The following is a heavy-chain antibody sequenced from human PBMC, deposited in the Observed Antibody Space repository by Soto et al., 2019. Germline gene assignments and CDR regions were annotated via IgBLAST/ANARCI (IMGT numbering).Heavy chain of an antibody. V-gene: IGHV3-11*01. D-gene: IGHD3-16*02. Sequence: QVQLVESGGGLVKPGGSLRLSCAASGFTFSDYYMSWIRQAPGKGLEWVSYISSSGSTIYYADSAKGRYTISRDNAKNSXYLQMNSLRAEDTAVYYCARGPYDYVCGSDPPHVDYWGQGTLVTVSS. CDR1: GFTFSDYY. CDR3: ARGPYDYVCGSDPPHVDY. J-gene: IGHJ4*02. CDR2: ISSSGSTI.